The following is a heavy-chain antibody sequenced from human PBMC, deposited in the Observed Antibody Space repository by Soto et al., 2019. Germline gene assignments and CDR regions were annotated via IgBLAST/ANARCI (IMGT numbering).Heavy chain of an antibody. CDR2: TYYRSKWYN. J-gene: IGHJ5*02. Sequence: SQTLSLTCAISGDSVSSNSAAWNWIRQSPWRGLEWLGRTYYRSKWYNDYAVSVNSRISINPDTSKNQFSLQLNSVTPEDTAVYFCARVAVAATGTNCFDPWGQGTLVTVSS. CDR3: ARVAVAATGTNCFDP. CDR1: GDSVSSNSAA. D-gene: IGHD6-19*01. V-gene: IGHV6-1*01.